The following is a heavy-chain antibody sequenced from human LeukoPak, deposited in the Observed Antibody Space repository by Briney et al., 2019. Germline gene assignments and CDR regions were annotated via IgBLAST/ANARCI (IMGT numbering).Heavy chain of an antibody. Sequence: GASVKVSCKASGYTFTNYYMHWVRQAPGQGLEWMGIINPSGGSTSYAQKFQGRVTMTRDTSTSTVYMELSSLRSEDTAVYYCARPAHSRTWGTHEFDYWGQGTLVTVSS. V-gene: IGHV1-46*01. CDR1: GYTFTNYY. CDR2: INPSGGST. D-gene: IGHD6-13*01. CDR3: ARPAHSRTWGTHEFDY. J-gene: IGHJ4*02.